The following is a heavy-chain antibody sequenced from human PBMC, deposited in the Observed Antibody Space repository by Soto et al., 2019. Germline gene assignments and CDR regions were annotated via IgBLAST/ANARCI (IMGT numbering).Heavy chain of an antibody. D-gene: IGHD1-1*01. CDR3: ARGSQLERDALDI. V-gene: IGHV4-31*03. CDR2: IYYTGHT. CDR1: GVSINSGGYY. Sequence: QVQLQESGPGLVKPSQTLSLTCSVSGVSINSGGYYWSWIRHHPGKGLEWIGYIYYTGHTFYNPSLKSRVAMSVDTSKNQFSLKLSSLTAADTAVYYCARGSQLERDALDIWGQGTMVPVSS. J-gene: IGHJ3*02.